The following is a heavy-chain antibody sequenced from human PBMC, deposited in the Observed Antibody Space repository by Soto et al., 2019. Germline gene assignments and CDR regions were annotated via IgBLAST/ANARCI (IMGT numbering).Heavy chain of an antibody. V-gene: IGHV3-23*01. CDR1: GFAFSSYD. J-gene: IGHJ4*02. CDR3: AKGPIFGVENIYDY. CDR2: MSGAGRSS. Sequence: PGGSLRLSCAASGFAFSSYDMSWVRQAPGKGLEWVSSMSGAGRSSYDADSVKGRFTISRDNSKNTLYLQMNNLRAEDTALYYCAKGPIFGVENIYDYWGQGT. D-gene: IGHD3-3*01.